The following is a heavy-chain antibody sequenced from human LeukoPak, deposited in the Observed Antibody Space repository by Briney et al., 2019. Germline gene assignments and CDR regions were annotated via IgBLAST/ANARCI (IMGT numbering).Heavy chain of an antibody. J-gene: IGHJ6*03. CDR3: ARGVGSGYYYYYMDV. Sequence: ASVKVSXKASGYTFTSYDINWVRQATGQGLEWMGWMNPNSGNTGYAQKFQGRVTMTRNTSISTAYMELSSLRSEDTAVYYCARGVGSGYYYYYMDVWGKGTTVTVSS. D-gene: IGHD3-10*01. V-gene: IGHV1-8*01. CDR2: MNPNSGNT. CDR1: GYTFTSYD.